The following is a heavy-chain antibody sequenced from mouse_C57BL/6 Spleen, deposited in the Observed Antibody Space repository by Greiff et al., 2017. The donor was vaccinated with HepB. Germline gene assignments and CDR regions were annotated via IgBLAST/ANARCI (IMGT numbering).Heavy chain of an antibody. V-gene: IGHV3-1*01. Sequence: EVKLVESGPGMVKPSQSLSLTCTVTGYSITSGYDWHWIRHFPGNKLEWMGYISYSGSTNYNPSLKSRISITHDTSKNHFFLKLNSVTTEDTATYYCARDGDYGIAMDYWGQGTSVTVSS. CDR2: ISYSGST. CDR3: ARDGDYGIAMDY. J-gene: IGHJ4*01. D-gene: IGHD2-1*01. CDR1: GYSITSGYD.